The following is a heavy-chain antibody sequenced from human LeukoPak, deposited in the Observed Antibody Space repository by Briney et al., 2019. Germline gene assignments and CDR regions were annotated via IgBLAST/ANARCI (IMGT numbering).Heavy chain of an antibody. D-gene: IGHD1-7*01. V-gene: IGHV3-48*01. CDR2: ISSSSSTI. CDR3: ARSTGPVITGTTADYFDY. Sequence: AGGSLRLSCATSGFTFSTYFMHWIRQAPGKGLEWVSYISSSSSTIYYADSVKGRFTISRDNAKNSLYLQMNSLRAEDTAVYYCARSTGPVITGTTADYFDYWGQGTLVTVSS. J-gene: IGHJ4*02. CDR1: GFTFSTYF.